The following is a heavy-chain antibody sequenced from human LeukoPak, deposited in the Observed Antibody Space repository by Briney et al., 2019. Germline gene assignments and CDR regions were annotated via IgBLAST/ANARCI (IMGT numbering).Heavy chain of an antibody. J-gene: IGHJ4*02. CDR1: GFTFSSCG. CDR3: ARGVPYDSWSGPHYSDY. D-gene: IGHD3-3*01. CDR2: IWYDGSDK. V-gene: IGHV3-33*01. Sequence: GGSLRLSCAASGFTFSSCGMHWVRQAPGKGLEWVAVIWYDGSDKYYADSVKGRFTISRDSAKNSLYLQMNSLRAEDTAVYYCARGVPYDSWSGPHYSDYWGQGTLVTVSS.